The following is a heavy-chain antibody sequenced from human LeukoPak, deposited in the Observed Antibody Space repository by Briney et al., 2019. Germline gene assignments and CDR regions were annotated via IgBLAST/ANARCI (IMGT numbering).Heavy chain of an antibody. CDR2: IYYSGST. CDR3: ARHGPESGSTQFDY. D-gene: IGHD1-26*01. CDR1: GGSISSYY. V-gene: IGHV4-59*08. J-gene: IGHJ4*02. Sequence: SETLSLTCTVSGGSISSYYWSWIRQPPGKGLEWIGYIYYSGSTNYNPSLKSRVTISVYTSKNQFSLKLSSVTAADTAVYYCARHGPESGSTQFDYWGQGTLVTVSS.